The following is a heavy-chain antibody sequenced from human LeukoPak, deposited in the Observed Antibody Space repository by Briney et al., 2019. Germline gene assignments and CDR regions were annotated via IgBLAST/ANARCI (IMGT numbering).Heavy chain of an antibody. Sequence: GGSLRLSCTASGFSVSASGMHWVRQAPGKGLEWVSAISGSGGSTYYADSVKGRFTISRDNSKNTLYLQMNSLRAEDTAVYYCAKDLDIVVVPALDYWGQGTLVTVSS. J-gene: IGHJ4*02. CDR1: GFSVSASG. CDR3: AKDLDIVVVPALDY. V-gene: IGHV3-23*01. D-gene: IGHD2-2*03. CDR2: ISGSGGST.